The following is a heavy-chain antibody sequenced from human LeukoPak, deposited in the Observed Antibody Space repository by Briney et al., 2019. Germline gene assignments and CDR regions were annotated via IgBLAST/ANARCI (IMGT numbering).Heavy chain of an antibody. CDR2: IYGGGRT. J-gene: IGHJ4*02. Sequence: GGSLRLSCAASGFSVSSNYMSWGRQAPEEGLEWVSVIYGGGRTYYADSLKGRFTISRDNSKNTRYLQMNSLRAEDTAVYYCARVQGHTMVREYYFDYWGQGTLVTVSS. D-gene: IGHD3-10*01. V-gene: IGHV3-53*01. CDR1: GFSVSSNY. CDR3: ARVQGHTMVREYYFDY.